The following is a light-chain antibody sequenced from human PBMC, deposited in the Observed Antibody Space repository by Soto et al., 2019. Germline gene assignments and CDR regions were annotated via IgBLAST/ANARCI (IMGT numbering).Light chain of an antibody. CDR2: QAS. Sequence: DIQMTQSPSTLSASVGDRVTITCRASQSISSWLAWYQQKPGKAPKALIYQASSLESGVPSRFSGSGSGTEFTLTISILQPDDFATYYCQQDSRYPVTFGGGTKVEIK. V-gene: IGKV1-5*03. CDR3: QQDSRYPVT. CDR1: QSISSW. J-gene: IGKJ4*01.